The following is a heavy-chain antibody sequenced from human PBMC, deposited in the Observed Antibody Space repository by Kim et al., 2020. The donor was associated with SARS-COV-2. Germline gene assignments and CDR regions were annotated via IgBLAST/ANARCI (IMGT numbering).Heavy chain of an antibody. Sequence: ASVKVSCKASGYTFTSYYMHWVRQAPGQGLEWMGIINPSGGSTSYAQKFQGRVTMTRDTSTSTVYMELSSLRSEDTAVYYCARGLFSYGYYFYGMDVWGQGTTVTVSS. CDR2: INPSGGST. CDR1: GYTFTSYY. V-gene: IGHV1-46*01. J-gene: IGHJ6*02. CDR3: ARGLFSYGYYFYGMDV. D-gene: IGHD5-18*01.